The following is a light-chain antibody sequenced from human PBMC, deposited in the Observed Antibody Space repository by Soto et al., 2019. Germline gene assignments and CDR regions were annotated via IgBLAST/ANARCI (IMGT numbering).Light chain of an antibody. J-gene: IGKJ1*01. V-gene: IGKV1-39*01. CDR2: AAS. CDR1: QSISSY. Sequence: IQMTQSPSSLSASVGDRVTITCRASQSISSYLNWYQQKPGKAPKLLIYAASSLQSGVPSRFSGSGSGTDFTLTISSLQPADFATYYCQQSYSTPQTFGQGTKVEIK. CDR3: QQSYSTPQT.